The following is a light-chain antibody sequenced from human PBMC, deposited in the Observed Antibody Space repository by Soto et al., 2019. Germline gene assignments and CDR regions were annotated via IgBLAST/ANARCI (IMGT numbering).Light chain of an antibody. CDR3: QQYGSSGT. CDR1: ESVMSNY. Sequence: EVALTQSPGSLSLSPGERATLSCRASESVMSNYLAWYQQKPVQAPSLLIYGASNSATGIPDRFSGSGSGTNFTLTISGLEPEDFAVYYCQQYGSSGTFGQGTKVDIK. V-gene: IGKV3-20*01. J-gene: IGKJ1*01. CDR2: GAS.